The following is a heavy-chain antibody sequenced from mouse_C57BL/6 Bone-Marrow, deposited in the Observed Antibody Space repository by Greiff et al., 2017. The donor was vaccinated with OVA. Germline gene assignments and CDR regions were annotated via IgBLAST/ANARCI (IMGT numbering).Heavy chain of an antibody. V-gene: IGHV1-61*01. Sequence: QVQLQQPGAELVRPGSSVKLSCNASGYTFTSYWMDWVKQRPGQGLEWIGNIYPSDSETHYNQKFKDKATLTVDKSSSTAYMQLSSLTSEDSAVYYCARWDYGHWYFDVWGTGTTVTVSS. CDR2: IYPSDSET. D-gene: IGHD2-4*01. CDR3: ARWDYGHWYFDV. J-gene: IGHJ1*03. CDR1: GYTFTSYW.